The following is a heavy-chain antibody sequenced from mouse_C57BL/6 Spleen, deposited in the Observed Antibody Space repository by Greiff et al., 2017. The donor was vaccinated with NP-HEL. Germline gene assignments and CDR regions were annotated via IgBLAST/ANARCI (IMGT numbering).Heavy chain of an antibody. J-gene: IGHJ2*01. CDR1: GFTFSDYG. CDR3: ARKVGSYYFDY. Sequence: EVMLVESGGGLVKPGGSLKLSCAASGFTFSDYGMHWVRQAPEKGLEWVAYISSGSSTIYYADTVKGRFTISRDNAKNTLFLQMTSLRSDDTAMYYWARKVGSYYFDYWGQGTTLTVSS. D-gene: IGHD1-3*01. V-gene: IGHV5-17*01. CDR2: ISSGSSTI.